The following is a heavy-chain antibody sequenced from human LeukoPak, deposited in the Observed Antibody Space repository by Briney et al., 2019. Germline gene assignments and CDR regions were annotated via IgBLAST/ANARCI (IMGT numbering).Heavy chain of an antibody. CDR2: IYYTGST. V-gene: IGHV4-59*01. CDR3: ARTSWGYAFDI. J-gene: IGHJ3*02. Sequence: PSETLSLTCTVSGGSISSYYWTWIRLPPGKGLEWIGYIYYTGSTNYNPSLKSRVTISLDTSKTQFSLKLSSVTAADTAIYYCARTSWGYAFDIWGQGTKVTVSS. CDR1: GGSISSYY. D-gene: IGHD3-16*01.